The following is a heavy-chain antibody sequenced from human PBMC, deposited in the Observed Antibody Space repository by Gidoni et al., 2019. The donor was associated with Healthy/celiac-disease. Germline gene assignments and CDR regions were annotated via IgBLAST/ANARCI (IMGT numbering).Heavy chain of an antibody. J-gene: IGHJ4*02. D-gene: IGHD6-6*01. V-gene: IGHV4-34*01. Sequence: QVQLQQWGAGLLKPSETLSLTCAVYGGSFSGYYWSWIRQPPGKGLEWIGEINHSGSTNYNPSLKSRVTISVDTSKNQFSLKLSSVTAADTAVYYCARGLWRIAARRFDYWGQGTLVTVSS. CDR2: INHSGST. CDR1: GGSFSGYY. CDR3: ARGLWRIAARRFDY.